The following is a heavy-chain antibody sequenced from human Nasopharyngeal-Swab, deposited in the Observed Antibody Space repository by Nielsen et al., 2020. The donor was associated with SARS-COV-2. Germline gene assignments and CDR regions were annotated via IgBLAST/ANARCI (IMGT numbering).Heavy chain of an antibody. CDR3: ARAEIAVADAEYFQH. J-gene: IGHJ1*01. V-gene: IGHV4-59*12. Sequence: WIPQPPGKGLEWIGYIYYSGSTNYNPSLKSRVTISVDTSKNQFSLKLSSVTAADTAVYYCARAEIAVADAEYFQHWGQGTLVTVSS. CDR2: IYYSGST. D-gene: IGHD6-19*01.